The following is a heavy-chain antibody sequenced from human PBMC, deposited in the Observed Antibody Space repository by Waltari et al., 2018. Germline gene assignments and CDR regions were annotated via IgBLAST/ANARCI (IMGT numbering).Heavy chain of an antibody. CDR2: IKPDGSEK. CDR3: ARIYCGAGGCDYDG. CDR1: GFTFSGYW. D-gene: IGHD2-15*01. J-gene: IGHJ3*01. Sequence: EVQVVESGGGLVQPGGSLRLSCVASGFTFSGYWMGWVHQAPGKGLRRVANIKPDGSEKKYVDSVKDRFTITRDNARDSLSLQMNSLSADDTAVYYCARIYCGAGGCDYDGWGQGTMVTVSS. V-gene: IGHV3-7*01.